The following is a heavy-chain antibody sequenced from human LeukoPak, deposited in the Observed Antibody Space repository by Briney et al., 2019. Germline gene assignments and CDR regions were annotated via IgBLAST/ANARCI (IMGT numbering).Heavy chain of an antibody. V-gene: IGHV4-30-4*01. CDR3: ARYGSGSTWFDP. CDR2: INYSGST. D-gene: IGHD3-10*01. Sequence: SETLSLTCTVSGGSISSDNYQWSWVRQPPGKGLEWIGYINYSGSTYYNPSLKSRVTISVDTSKNHFSLRLSSVTAADTAVYYCARYGSGSTWFDPWGQGTLVTVSS. J-gene: IGHJ5*02. CDR1: GGSISSDNYQ.